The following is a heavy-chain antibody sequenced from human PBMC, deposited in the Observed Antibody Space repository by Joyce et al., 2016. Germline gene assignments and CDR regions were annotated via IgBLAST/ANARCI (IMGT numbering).Heavy chain of an antibody. CDR2: IVPIVGVA. CDR3: TRGRIEYSKTFNAYDI. D-gene: IGHD2/OR15-2a*01. V-gene: IGHV1-69*04. CDR1: GGNFYYYT. J-gene: IGHJ3*02. Sequence: VQLVQSGAEVKKPGSSVKVSCKVSGGNFYYYTITWLRQAPGQGLEWMGGIVPIVGVANYARKFRGRGALTADKSTATAYLEVNSLRLDDTAMFFCTRGRIEYSKTFNAYDIWGQGTMVTVSS.